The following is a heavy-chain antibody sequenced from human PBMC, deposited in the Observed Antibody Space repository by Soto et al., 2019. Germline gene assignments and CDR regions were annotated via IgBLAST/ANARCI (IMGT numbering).Heavy chain of an antibody. J-gene: IGHJ5*02. CDR1: GGSISSGDYY. CDR3: ARTSYYDFWSGYFGWFDP. CDR2: IYYSGST. D-gene: IGHD3-3*01. V-gene: IGHV4-30-4*01. Sequence: PSEILSLTCTVSGGSISSGDYYWSWIRQPPGKGLEWIGYIYYSGSTYYNPSLKSRVTISVDTSKNQFSLKLSSVTAADTAVYYCARTSYYDFWSGYFGWFDPWGQGTLVTVSS.